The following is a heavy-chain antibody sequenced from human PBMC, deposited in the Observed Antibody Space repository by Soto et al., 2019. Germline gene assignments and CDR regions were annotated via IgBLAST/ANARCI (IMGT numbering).Heavy chain of an antibody. D-gene: IGHD2-15*01. J-gene: IGHJ6*03. CDR1: GDSVSSNSAA. CDR3: ARDPSLGYCSGGSCYYMDV. Sequence: KQSQTLSLTCAISGDSVSSNSAAWNWIRQSPSRGLEWLGRTYYRSKWYNDYAVSVKSRITINPDTSKNQFSLQLNSVTPEDTAVYYCARDPSLGYCSGGSCYYMDVWGKGTTVTVSS. CDR2: TYYRSKWYN. V-gene: IGHV6-1*01.